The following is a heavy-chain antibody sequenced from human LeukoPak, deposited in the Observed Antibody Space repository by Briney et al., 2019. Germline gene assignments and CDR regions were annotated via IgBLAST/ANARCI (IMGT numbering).Heavy chain of an antibody. CDR1: GYTFTGYY. CDR2: INPNSGGT. CDR3: ARTNYYDSSGYPDY. J-gene: IGHJ4*02. Sequence: ASVKVSCKASGYTFTGYYMLWVRQAPGQGLEWMGWINPNSGGTNYAQKFQGRVTMTRDTSISTAYMELSRLRSDDTAVYYCARTNYYDSSGYPDYWGQGTLVTVSS. D-gene: IGHD3-22*01. V-gene: IGHV1-2*02.